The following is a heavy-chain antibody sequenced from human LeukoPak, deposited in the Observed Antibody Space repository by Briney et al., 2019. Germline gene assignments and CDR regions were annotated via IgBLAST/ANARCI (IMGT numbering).Heavy chain of an antibody. CDR3: AKRNSGNFPFDS. CDR1: GFTFSAYA. D-gene: IGHD1-7*01. V-gene: IGHV3-23*01. CDR2: ISRTDDIT. J-gene: IGHJ4*02. Sequence: GGSLRLSCAASGFTFSAYAMTWVRQAPGKGLEWASIISRTDDITYYADSVRGRFTISRDNSKNILYLQMNSLRAEDTAVYYCAKRNSGNFPFDSWGLGTLVTVSS.